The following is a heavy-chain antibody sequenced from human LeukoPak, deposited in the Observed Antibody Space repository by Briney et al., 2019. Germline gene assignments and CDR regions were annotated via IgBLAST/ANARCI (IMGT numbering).Heavy chain of an antibody. J-gene: IGHJ3*02. CDR2: IIPIFGTA. V-gene: IGHV1-69*13. Sequence: GASVKVSCKASGGTFSSYAISWVRQAPGQGLEWMGGIIPIFGTANYAQKFQGRVTITADESTSTAYMELSSLRSEGTAVYYCARHLGNAFDIWGQGTMVTVSS. CDR1: GGTFSSYA. CDR3: ARHLGNAFDI.